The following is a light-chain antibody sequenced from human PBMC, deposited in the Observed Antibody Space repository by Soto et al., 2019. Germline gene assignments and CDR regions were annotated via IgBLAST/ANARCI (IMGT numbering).Light chain of an antibody. J-gene: IGKJ2*01. CDR3: QQYKHWKT. CDR2: DAS. V-gene: IGKV3-15*01. CDR1: QSVSSN. Sequence: EIVMTQSPATLSVSPGERVTLSCRTSQSVSSNLAWYQQKPGQAPRLLISDASTRAAGTPVRFSGSGSGTEFTLTISSLPSEDFAVYYCQQYKHWKTFGQGTKLEIK.